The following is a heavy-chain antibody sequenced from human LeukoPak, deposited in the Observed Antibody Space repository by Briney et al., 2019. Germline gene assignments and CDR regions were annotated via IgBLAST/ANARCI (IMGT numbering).Heavy chain of an antibody. Sequence: PSETLSLTCTVSGGSISSYYWSWIRQPPGKGPEWIGYIYYSGSTNYSPSLKSRVTISVDTSKNQFSLKLSSVTAADTAVYCCARVIRPTAMPFDYWGQGTLVTVSS. J-gene: IGHJ4*02. D-gene: IGHD5-18*01. CDR1: GGSISSYY. V-gene: IGHV4-59*01. CDR3: ARVIRPTAMPFDY. CDR2: IYYSGST.